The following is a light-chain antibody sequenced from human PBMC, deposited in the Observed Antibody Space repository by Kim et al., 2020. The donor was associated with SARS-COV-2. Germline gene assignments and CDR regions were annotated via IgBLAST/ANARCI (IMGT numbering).Light chain of an antibody. CDR3: QQYNNGPGT. J-gene: IGKJ1*01. V-gene: IGKV3-15*01. CDR2: GAS. Sequence: EIVMTQSPATLSVSPGERATLSCRASQSVSSNLAWYQQKPGQAPRLLIYGASTRATGIPARFSGSGSGTEFTLTISSLQSEDFAVYYCQQYNNGPGTFGQGTKVEI. CDR1: QSVSSN.